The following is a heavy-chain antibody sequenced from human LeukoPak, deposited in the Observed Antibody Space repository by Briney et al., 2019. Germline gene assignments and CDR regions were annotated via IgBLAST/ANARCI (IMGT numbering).Heavy chain of an antibody. CDR2: ISGSGGST. D-gene: IGHD4-17*01. J-gene: IGHJ4*02. CDR3: AASTVTTPIDY. CDR1: GFTFRSYA. Sequence: PGGALRLSCAASGFTFRSYAMSWVRQAPGKGLEWVSAISGSGGSTYYADSVKGRFTISRDNSKTTLYLQMNSLRAEATAVYSCAASTVTTPIDYWGPGTLVTVSS. V-gene: IGHV3-23*01.